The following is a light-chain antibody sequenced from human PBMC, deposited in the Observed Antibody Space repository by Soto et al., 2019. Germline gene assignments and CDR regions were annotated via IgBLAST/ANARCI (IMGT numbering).Light chain of an antibody. Sequence: QSALTQPASVSGSPGQSITISCTGTSSDVGGYNSVSWYQQHPGKVPKIMIYDVSSRPSGVPDRFSGSKSGNTASLTIAGLHDEDEADYYCSSYASIPALVFGTGTKLTVL. J-gene: IGLJ1*01. CDR3: SSYASIPALV. V-gene: IGLV2-14*01. CDR1: SSDVGGYNS. CDR2: DVS.